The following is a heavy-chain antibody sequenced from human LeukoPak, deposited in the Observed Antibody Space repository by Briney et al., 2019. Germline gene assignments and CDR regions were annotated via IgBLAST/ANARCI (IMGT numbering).Heavy chain of an antibody. CDR1: GFTFSSYA. Sequence: GGSLRLSCAASGFTFSSYAMHWVRQAPGKGLEWVAVISHDGSTKYYADSVKGRFTISRDNSKNTLYLQMNRLRAEDTAVYYCASLVGHSGGYLDYWGQGTLVTVSS. V-gene: IGHV3-30-3*01. CDR2: ISHDGSTK. D-gene: IGHD3-22*01. J-gene: IGHJ4*02. CDR3: ASLVGHSGGYLDY.